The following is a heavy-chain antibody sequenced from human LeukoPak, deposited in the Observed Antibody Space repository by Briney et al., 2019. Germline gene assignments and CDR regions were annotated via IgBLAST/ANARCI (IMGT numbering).Heavy chain of an antibody. CDR1: GFTFSRYW. CDR3: ARDYTGGWNDY. V-gene: IGHV3-7*01. D-gene: IGHD7-27*01. J-gene: IGHJ4*02. Sequence: GGSLRLSCAAAGFTFSRYWMSWVRQAKGKGLECVAKIKEDGGEKHYVDSVKGRFTISRDNAKNSLYLQMNSLRAEDTAVYYCARDYTGGWNDYWGQGTLVTVSS. CDR2: IKEDGGEK.